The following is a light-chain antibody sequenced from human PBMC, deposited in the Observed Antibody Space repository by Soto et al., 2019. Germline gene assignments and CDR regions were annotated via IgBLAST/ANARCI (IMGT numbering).Light chain of an antibody. CDR1: QSVSSTY. J-gene: IGKJ1*01. CDR2: GAS. CDR3: QQYAGSPWT. Sequence: EIVLTQSPGTLSLSPGERATLSCRASQSVSSTYLAWYQQKPGQGPRLLIYGASSRATGIPDRFSGSGSGTDFTLIISGLEPEDFAVYYCQQYAGSPWTFGQGTKVEIK. V-gene: IGKV3-20*01.